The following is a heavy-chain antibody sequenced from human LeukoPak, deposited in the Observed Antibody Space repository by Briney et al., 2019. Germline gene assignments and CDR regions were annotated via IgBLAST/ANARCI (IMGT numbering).Heavy chain of an antibody. V-gene: IGHV4-30-2*01. D-gene: IGHD3-10*01. CDR2: IYHSGST. CDR3: ARDLGSYYGMDV. Sequence: SETLSLTCAVSGGSISSGGYSWSWIRQPPGKGLEWIGYIYHSGSTYYNPSLKSRVTISVDRSKNQFSLKLSSVTAADTAVYYCARDLGSYYGMDVWGQGTTVTVSS. CDR1: GGSISSGGYS. J-gene: IGHJ6*02.